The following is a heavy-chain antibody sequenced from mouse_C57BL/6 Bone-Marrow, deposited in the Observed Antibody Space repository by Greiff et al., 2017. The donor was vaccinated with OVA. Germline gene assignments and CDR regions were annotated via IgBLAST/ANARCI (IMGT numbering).Heavy chain of an antibody. Sequence: EVQLQQSGPELVKPGASVKISCKASGYSFTGYYMNWVKQSPEKRLEWLGEINPSTGGTTYNQKFTAKATLTVDKSSSTAYMQLKSLTSEDSAVYYWARSGYGSSDYWGQGTTLTVSS. CDR1: GYSFTGYY. V-gene: IGHV1-42*01. CDR3: ARSGYGSSDY. J-gene: IGHJ2*01. CDR2: INPSTGGT. D-gene: IGHD1-1*01.